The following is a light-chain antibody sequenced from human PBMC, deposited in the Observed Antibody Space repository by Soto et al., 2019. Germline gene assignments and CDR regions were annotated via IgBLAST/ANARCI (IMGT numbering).Light chain of an antibody. V-gene: IGKV3-15*01. Sequence: EIVMTQSPATLSESPGERATLSCRASQSVGSNLAWYQQKPGQAPRLLIYGASTMATGIPARFSGSGSGTEFTLTISSRQSEDFAIYFCQQYNNWPPDRTFGQGTKVEIK. CDR3: QQYNNWPPDRT. CDR2: GAS. J-gene: IGKJ1*01. CDR1: QSVGSN.